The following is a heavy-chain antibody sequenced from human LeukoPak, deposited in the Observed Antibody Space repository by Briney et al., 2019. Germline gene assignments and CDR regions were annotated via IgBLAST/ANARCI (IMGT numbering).Heavy chain of an antibody. V-gene: IGHV4-39*01. CDR1: GGSISSSGYF. Sequence: SETLSLTCTVSGGSISSSGYFWGWIRQPPGKGLERIGNIHYSGNTYYNPSLKSRVTISVDTSKNQFSLKLTSVTAADTAVYYCATRYCPYSGCNFFPHYWGQGTLVTVSS. CDR2: IHYSGNT. D-gene: IGHD5-12*01. J-gene: IGHJ4*02. CDR3: ATRYCPYSGCNFFPHY.